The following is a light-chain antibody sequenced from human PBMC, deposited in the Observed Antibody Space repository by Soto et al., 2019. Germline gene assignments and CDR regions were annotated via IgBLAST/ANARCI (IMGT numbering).Light chain of an antibody. V-gene: IGKV1-39*01. Sequence: DIQMTQSPFNLSASVGDSVTITCRASQGVSTDVNWYQQKPGIAPSVLIYAASDLFRGVPSRFSGSRSGTHFTLTISGLQPEDFATYYWQQIYSPPYTFGQGTKLDIK. J-gene: IGKJ2*01. CDR1: QGVSTD. CDR3: QQIYSPPYT. CDR2: AAS.